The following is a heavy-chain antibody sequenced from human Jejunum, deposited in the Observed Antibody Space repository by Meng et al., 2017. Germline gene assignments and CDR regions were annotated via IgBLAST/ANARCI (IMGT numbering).Heavy chain of an antibody. CDR2: ISMEGYT. V-gene: IGHV3-66*02. Sequence: GASLKISCAASQFTVSSDFMSWVRQAPGKGLECVSLISMEGYTYYADSVKGRFTISRDNSKNTLYIQMNSLRSDDTAVYYCARGRGGYWGQGTLVTVSS. J-gene: IGHJ4*02. D-gene: IGHD3-10*01. CDR3: ARGRGGY. CDR1: QFTVSSDF.